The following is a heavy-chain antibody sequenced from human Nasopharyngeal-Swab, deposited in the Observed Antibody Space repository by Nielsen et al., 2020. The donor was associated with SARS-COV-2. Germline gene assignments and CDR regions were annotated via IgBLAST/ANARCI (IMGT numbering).Heavy chain of an antibody. CDR3: ARDRGSSWYWGVAFDI. CDR2: ISSSSSYI. D-gene: IGHD6-13*01. CDR1: GFTFSSYS. J-gene: IGHJ3*02. Sequence: GESLKISCAASGFTFSSYSMNWVRQAPGKGLEWVSSISSSSSYIYYADSVKGRFTISRENAKNSLYLQMNSLRAEDTAVYYCARDRGSSWYWGVAFDIWGQGTMVTVSS. V-gene: IGHV3-21*01.